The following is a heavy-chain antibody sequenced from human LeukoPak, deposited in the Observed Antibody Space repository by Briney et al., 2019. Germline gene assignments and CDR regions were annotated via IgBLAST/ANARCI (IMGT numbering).Heavy chain of an antibody. V-gene: IGHV1-2*02. J-gene: IGHJ3*02. CDR3: ARSHYDSSGYYSGAFDI. D-gene: IGHD3-22*01. Sequence: ASVKVSCKASGYSFIAYYVHWVRLAPGQGLEWMGWINPNSGGTNYAQKFQGRVTMTRDTSISTAYMELSRLRSDDTAVYYCARSHYDSSGYYSGAFDIWGQGTMVTVSS. CDR1: GYSFIAYY. CDR2: INPNSGGT.